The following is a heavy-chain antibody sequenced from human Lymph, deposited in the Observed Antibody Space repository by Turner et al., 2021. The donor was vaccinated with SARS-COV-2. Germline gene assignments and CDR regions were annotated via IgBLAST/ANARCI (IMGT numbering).Heavy chain of an antibody. CDR3: ARDPLVEMPTVFVALDY. Sequence: VQLVESGGGLVKPGGSLSLYCAASGFTFSTYSMNWVRQAPGKGLEWVSSISRSSTNIYYADSVKGRFTISRDNAKNSLYLQMNSLRAEDTAVYYCARDPLVEMPTVFVALDYWGQGTLVTVSS. CDR1: GFTFSTYS. J-gene: IGHJ4*02. CDR2: ISRSSTNI. D-gene: IGHD4-4*01. V-gene: IGHV3-21*01.